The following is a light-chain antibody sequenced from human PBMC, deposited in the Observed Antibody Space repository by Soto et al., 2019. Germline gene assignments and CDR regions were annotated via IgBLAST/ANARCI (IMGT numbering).Light chain of an antibody. J-gene: IGKJ3*01. CDR3: QQYGSSPFT. CDR2: GAS. V-gene: IGKV3-20*01. Sequence: EIVLTQSPGTLSLSPGERATLSCRASQSVSSSYLAWYQQKPGQAPRLLIYGASSRATGIPDRLSGSGSGIDFTLTISILEPEDFAVYYCQQYGSSPFTFGPGTKVDIK. CDR1: QSVSSSY.